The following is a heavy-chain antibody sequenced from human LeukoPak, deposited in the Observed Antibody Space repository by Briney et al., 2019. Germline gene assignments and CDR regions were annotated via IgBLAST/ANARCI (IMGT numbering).Heavy chain of an antibody. CDR2: ISSSSSTI. V-gene: IGHV3-48*01. CDR1: GFTFSSYS. D-gene: IGHD6-13*01. CDR3: AREQQLASVGYWFDP. Sequence: GGSLRLSCAASGFTFSSYSMNWVRQAPGKGLEWVSYISSSSSTIYYADSVKGRFTISRDNAKNSLYLQMNSLRAEDTAVYYCAREQQLASVGYWFDPWGQGTLVTVSS. J-gene: IGHJ5*02.